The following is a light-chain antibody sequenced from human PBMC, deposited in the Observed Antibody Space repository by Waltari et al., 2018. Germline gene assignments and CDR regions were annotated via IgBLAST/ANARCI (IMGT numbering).Light chain of an antibody. CDR3: PQRSNWPIT. J-gene: IGKJ5*01. V-gene: IGKV3-11*01. CDR2: DAS. Sequence: EIVLTQSPATLSLSPGERATLSCRASESVSSYLVWYQQKPGQTPRLLIYDASNRATGIPARFSGSASGTDFSPTISSLESEDFAVYYCPQRSNWPITFGQGTRLEIK. CDR1: ESVSSY.